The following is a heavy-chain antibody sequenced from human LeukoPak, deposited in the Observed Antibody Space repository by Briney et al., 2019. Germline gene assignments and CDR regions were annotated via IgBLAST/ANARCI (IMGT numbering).Heavy chain of an antibody. J-gene: IGHJ6*03. CDR2: IWYDGGEI. V-gene: IGHV3-30-3*01. CDR3: ARGGSGSYYYYYYYMDV. Sequence: GGSLRLSCAPSGFTFSSHAMHWVRQAPGEGLEWVALIWYDGGEIYYADSVKGRFTISRDNSKNTLYLQMNSLRAEDTAVYYCARGGSGSYYYYYYYMDVWGKGTTVTVSS. CDR1: GFTFSSHA. D-gene: IGHD1-26*01.